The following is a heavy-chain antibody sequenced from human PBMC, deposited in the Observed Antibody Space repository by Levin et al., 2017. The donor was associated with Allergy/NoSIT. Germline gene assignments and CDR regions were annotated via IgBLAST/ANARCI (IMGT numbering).Heavy chain of an antibody. CDR1: GGSVSSGGYS. CDR2: TYQSGST. D-gene: IGHD6-13*01. CDR3: ARNRQYSSSWYLGY. J-gene: IGHJ4*02. V-gene: IGHV4-30-2*01. Sequence: KSSETLSLTCAVSGGSVSSGGYSWTWIRQPPGKGLEWIGYTYQSGSTSYNPSLKSRVTISVDRSKNQFSLKLNSVTAADTAVYYCARNRQYSSSWYLGYWGQGTPVTVSS.